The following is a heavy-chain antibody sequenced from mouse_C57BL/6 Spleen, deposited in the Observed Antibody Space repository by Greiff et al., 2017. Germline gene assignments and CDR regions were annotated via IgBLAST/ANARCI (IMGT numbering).Heavy chain of an antibody. CDR3: ARGGSGGYFDY. CDR2: IYPGDGDT. V-gene: IGHV1-80*01. CDR1: GYAFSSYW. Sequence: QVQLQQSGAELVKPGASVKISCKASGYAFSSYWMNWVKQRPGKGLEWIGQIYPGDGDTNYNGKFKGKATLTADKSSSPAYMQLSSLTSEDSAVYFCARGGSGGYFDYWGQGTTLTVSS. J-gene: IGHJ2*01.